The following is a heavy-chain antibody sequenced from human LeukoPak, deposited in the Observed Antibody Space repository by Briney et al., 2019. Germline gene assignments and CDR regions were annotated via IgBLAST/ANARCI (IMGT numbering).Heavy chain of an antibody. CDR2: INHAGST. CDR3: VRLQSYYDSSGFYPYFDS. V-gene: IGHV4-34*01. CDR1: GGSLSGHF. J-gene: IGHJ4*02. Sequence: SETLSLTCAVYGGSLSGHFWSWVRQAPVKGLEWLGEINHAGSTNYNPSLKNRLTISLDASKSQFSLKMTSVAAADTAVYYCVRLQSYYDSSGFYPYFDSWGQGTLVTVSS. D-gene: IGHD3-22*01.